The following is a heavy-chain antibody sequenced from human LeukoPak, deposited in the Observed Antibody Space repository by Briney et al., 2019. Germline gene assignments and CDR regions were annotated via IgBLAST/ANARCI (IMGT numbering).Heavy chain of an antibody. J-gene: IGHJ4*02. V-gene: IGHV3-23*01. D-gene: IGHD1-26*01. CDR2: ISGGGGST. CDR1: GFTFSSYA. CDR3: ATFIGSYHVVAARQLHTHY. Sequence: GGSLRLSCAASGFTFSSYAMSWVRQAPGKGLEWASAISGGGGSTYYADSVKGRFTISRDNSKNTLYLQMNSLRAEDTAVYYCATFIGSYHVVAARQLHTHYWGQGTLVTVSS.